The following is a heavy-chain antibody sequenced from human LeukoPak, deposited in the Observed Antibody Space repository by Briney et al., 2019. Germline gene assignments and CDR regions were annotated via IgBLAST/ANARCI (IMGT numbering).Heavy chain of an antibody. V-gene: IGHV3-23*01. CDR2: ISGSGGST. D-gene: IGHD3-22*01. J-gene: IGHJ4*02. Sequence: GGSLRLSCAASGFTFSSHAMSWVRQAPGKGLEWVSAISGSGGSTYYADSVKGRFTISRDNSKNTLYLQMNSLRAEDTAVYYCAKVVGYYDSSGYLDYWGQGTLVTVSS. CDR3: AKVVGYYDSSGYLDY. CDR1: GFTFSSHA.